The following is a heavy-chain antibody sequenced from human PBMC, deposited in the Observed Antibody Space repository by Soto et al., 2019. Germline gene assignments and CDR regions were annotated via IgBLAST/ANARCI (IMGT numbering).Heavy chain of an antibody. Sequence: VQLVESGGGVVQPGRSLRLSCAASGFTFSSYGMHWVRQAPGKGLEWVAVISYDGSNKYYADSVKGRFTISRDNSTNTLYLQMNSLRAEDTAVYYCAKTSYYDSSGYYSPPFDYWGQGTLVTVSS. CDR2: ISYDGSNK. D-gene: IGHD3-22*01. CDR3: AKTSYYDSSGYYSPPFDY. V-gene: IGHV3-30*18. J-gene: IGHJ4*02. CDR1: GFTFSSYG.